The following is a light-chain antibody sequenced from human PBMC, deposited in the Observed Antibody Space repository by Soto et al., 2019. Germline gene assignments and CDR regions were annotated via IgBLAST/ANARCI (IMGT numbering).Light chain of an antibody. CDR3: QQYATSPPRT. V-gene: IGKV3-20*01. CDR2: GAS. J-gene: IGKJ1*01. CDR1: QSVSNNF. Sequence: EIVLTQSPGTLSLSLGGRATLSCRASQSVSNNFLAWYQQKPGQAPRLLIYGASSRATGIPDRFSGSGSGTDFTLTISRLETEDFGVYYCQQYATSPPRTFGQGTKVDIK.